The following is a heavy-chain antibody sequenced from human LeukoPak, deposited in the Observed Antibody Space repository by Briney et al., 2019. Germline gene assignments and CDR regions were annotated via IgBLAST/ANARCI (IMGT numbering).Heavy chain of an antibody. CDR1: GFTVTTNS. D-gene: IGHD1-1*01. Sequence: QPGGSLRLSCAASGFTVTTNSMSWVRQAPGKGLEWVSVIYSGGSTYYGDSVKGRFTISRDISKNTLYLQLNSLRAEDTAVYYCARGYPFSFDHWGQGTLVTASS. CDR2: IYSGGST. V-gene: IGHV3-53*01. CDR3: ARGYPFSFDH. J-gene: IGHJ4*02.